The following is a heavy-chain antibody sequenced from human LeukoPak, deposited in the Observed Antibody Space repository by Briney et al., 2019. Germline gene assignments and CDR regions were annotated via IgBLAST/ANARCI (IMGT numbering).Heavy chain of an antibody. CDR3: ARCGSYYTFDY. J-gene: IGHJ4*02. D-gene: IGHD3-10*01. CDR1: GFTFSSYW. V-gene: IGHV3-7*01. CDR2: IKQDGSEK. Sequence: GRSLRLSCAASGFTFSSYWMSWVRQAPGKGLEWVANIKQDGSEKYYVDSVKGRFTISRDNAKNSLYLQMNSLRAEDTAVYYCARCGSYYTFDYWGQGTLVTVSS.